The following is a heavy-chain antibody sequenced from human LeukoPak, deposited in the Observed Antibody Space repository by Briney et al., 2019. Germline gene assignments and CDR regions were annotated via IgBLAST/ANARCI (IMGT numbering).Heavy chain of an antibody. Sequence: SETLSLTCAVYGGSFSGYYWSWIRQPPGKGLEWIGEINPSGSTNYNPSLKSRVTISVDTSKNQFSLKLSSVTAADTAVYYCARGGYCSGGSCYPQLYNWFDPWDQGTLVTVSS. CDR1: GGSFSGYY. V-gene: IGHV4-34*01. J-gene: IGHJ5*02. CDR2: INPSGST. D-gene: IGHD2-15*01. CDR3: ARGGYCSGGSCYPQLYNWFDP.